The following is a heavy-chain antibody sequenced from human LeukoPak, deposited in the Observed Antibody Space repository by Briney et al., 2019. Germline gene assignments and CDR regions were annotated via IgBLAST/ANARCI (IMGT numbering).Heavy chain of an antibody. V-gene: IGHV3-48*01. J-gene: IGHJ4*02. CDR3: ARKYDFWSGYYHPFDY. CDR2: ISSSSTI. Sequence: PGGSLRLSCAASGFTFSSYSMNWVRQAPGKGLEWVSYISSSSTIYYADSVKGRFTISRDNAKNSLYLQMNSLRAEDTAVYYCARKYDFWSGYYHPFDYWGQGTLVTVSS. D-gene: IGHD3-3*01. CDR1: GFTFSSYS.